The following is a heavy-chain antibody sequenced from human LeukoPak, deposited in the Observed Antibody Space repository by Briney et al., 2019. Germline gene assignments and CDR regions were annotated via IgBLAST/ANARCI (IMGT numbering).Heavy chain of an antibody. CDR2: ISGSGGST. CDR3: AKVGTVYYFDY. J-gene: IGHJ4*02. CDR1: RITSNSYA. V-gene: IGHV3-23*01. D-gene: IGHD4-17*01. Sequence: GGSLRLSCAASRITSNSYAMSWVRQAPGKGLEWVSAISGSGGSTYYADSVKGRFTISRDNSKSTLYLQMNSLRAEDTAVYYCAKVGTVYYFDYWGQGTLVTVSS.